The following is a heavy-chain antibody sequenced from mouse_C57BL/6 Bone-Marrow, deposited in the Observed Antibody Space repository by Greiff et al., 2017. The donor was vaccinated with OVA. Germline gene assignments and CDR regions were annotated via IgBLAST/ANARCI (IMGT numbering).Heavy chain of an antibody. CDR3: TYYGNYHYYAMDY. V-gene: IGHV14-4*01. CDR1: GFNIKDDY. D-gene: IGHD2-1*01. J-gene: IGHJ4*01. CDR2: IDPENGDT. Sequence: EVKLMESGAELVRPGASVKLSCTASGFNIKDDYMHWVKQRPEQGLEWIGWIDPENGDTEYASKFQGKATITADTSSNTAYLQLSSLTSEDTAVYYCTYYGNYHYYAMDYWGQGTSVTVSS.